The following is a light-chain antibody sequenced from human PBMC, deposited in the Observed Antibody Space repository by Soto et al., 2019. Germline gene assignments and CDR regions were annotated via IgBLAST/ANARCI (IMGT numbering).Light chain of an antibody. CDR1: SSDVGGYNY. Sequence: QSALTQPASVSGSPGQSITISCTGTSSDVGGYNYVSWYQQHPGKAPKLMIYEVSNRPSGVSNRFPGSKSGNTASLTISGLQAEDEADYYCSSSTSSSTLGVFGTGTKLTVL. CDR2: EVS. V-gene: IGLV2-14*01. J-gene: IGLJ1*01. CDR3: SSSTSSSTLGV.